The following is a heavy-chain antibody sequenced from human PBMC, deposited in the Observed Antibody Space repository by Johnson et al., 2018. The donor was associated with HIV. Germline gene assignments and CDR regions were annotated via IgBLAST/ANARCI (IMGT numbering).Heavy chain of an antibody. Sequence: QVQLVESGGGVVQPGGSLRLSCAASGFNFSSYGMHWVRQAPGKGLEWVAFIRYDGSNKYYADSVKGRFTISRDNSKNTLYLQMNSLRAEDTAVYYCAKVKLELRYGAFDIWGQGTMVTVSS. J-gene: IGHJ3*02. V-gene: IGHV3-30*02. CDR3: AKVKLELRYGAFDI. D-gene: IGHD1-7*01. CDR1: GFNFSSYG. CDR2: IRYDGSNK.